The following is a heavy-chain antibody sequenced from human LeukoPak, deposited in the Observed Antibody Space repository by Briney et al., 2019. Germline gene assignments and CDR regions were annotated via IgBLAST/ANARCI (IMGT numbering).Heavy chain of an antibody. D-gene: IGHD5-12*01. CDR1: GLTFSSYW. Sequence: PGGSLRLSCAASGLTFSSYWMSWVRQAPGKGLEWVANIKQDGSEKYYVDSVKGRFTISRDNAKNSLYLQMNSLRAEDTAVYYCASSLVATVSGFVDYWGQGTLVTVSS. CDR3: ASSLVATVSGFVDY. V-gene: IGHV3-7*01. J-gene: IGHJ4*02. CDR2: IKQDGSEK.